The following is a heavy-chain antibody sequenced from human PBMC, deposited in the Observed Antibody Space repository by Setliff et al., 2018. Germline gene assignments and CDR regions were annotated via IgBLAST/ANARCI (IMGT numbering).Heavy chain of an antibody. CDR3: ASCTTANCFVVEHWFDP. J-gene: IGHJ5*02. D-gene: IGHD2-2*01. V-gene: IGHV7-4-1*02. CDR1: GYTFTSYA. CDR2: INTNTGNP. Sequence: ASVKVSCKASGYTFTSYAMNWVRQAPGQGLEWMGWINTNTGNPTDAQGFTGRFVFSLDTSVSTAYLQISGLKAEDTAVYYCASCTTANCFVVEHWFDPWGQGTLVTVSS.